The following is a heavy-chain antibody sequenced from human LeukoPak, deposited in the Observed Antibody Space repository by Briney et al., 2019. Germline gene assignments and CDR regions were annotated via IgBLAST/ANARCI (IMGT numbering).Heavy chain of an antibody. Sequence: SSVTLRLSGAAGTFSCYAYALGRQAPGQGLEWIGRIIPILGIANYAQKFQGRVTITADKSTSTAYMELSSLRSEDTAVYYCASTVSHPSNYWGQGTLVTVSS. CDR3: ASTVSHPSNY. J-gene: IGHJ4*02. V-gene: IGHV1-69*04. CDR2: IIPILGIA. CDR1: AGTFSCYA. D-gene: IGHD4-17*01.